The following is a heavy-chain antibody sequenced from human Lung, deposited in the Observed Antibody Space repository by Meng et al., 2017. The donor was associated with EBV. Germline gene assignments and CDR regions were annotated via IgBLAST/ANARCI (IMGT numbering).Heavy chain of an antibody. CDR1: GYTLTSYG. CDR2: ISDYNGNT. CDR3: ARDRGFCSGGSCYSLDY. Sequence: QGQRVQSGAGVEKPGHSVKVACKASGYTLTSYGINWVRQAPGQGFEWMGWISDYNGNTNYSQKFQGRVTMTTDRSTSTVYMDLRSLRSDDTAVYYCARDRGFCSGGSCYSLDYWGQGTLVTVSS. D-gene: IGHD2-15*01. V-gene: IGHV1-18*01. J-gene: IGHJ4*02.